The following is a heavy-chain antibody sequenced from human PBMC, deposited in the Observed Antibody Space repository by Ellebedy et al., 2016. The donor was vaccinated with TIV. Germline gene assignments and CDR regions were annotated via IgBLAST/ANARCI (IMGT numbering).Heavy chain of an antibody. V-gene: IGHV3-7*03. CDR1: GFIFSSYW. Sequence: GESLKISXAASGFIFSSYWMSWVRQAPGKGLEWVANIKQDGSEKYYVDSVKGRFTISRDNAKNTLNLQMHSLRVEDTAVYYCAKSRNGRATAGDNWGQGTLVTVSS. CDR2: IKQDGSEK. J-gene: IGHJ4*02. CDR3: AKSRNGRATAGDN. D-gene: IGHD1-26*01.